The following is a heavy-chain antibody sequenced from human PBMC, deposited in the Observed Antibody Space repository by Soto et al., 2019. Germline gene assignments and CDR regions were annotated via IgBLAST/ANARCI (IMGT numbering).Heavy chain of an antibody. CDR3: AREISASSNGPSDAFDI. V-gene: IGHV3-33*01. J-gene: IGHJ3*02. D-gene: IGHD6-13*01. Sequence: QAQLVESGGGVVQPGRSLRLSCAASGFTFSSYGMHWVRQAPGKGLEWVAVIWYDGSNKYYADSVKGRFTISRDNSKNTLYLQMNSLRAEDTAVYYCAREISASSNGPSDAFDIWGQGTMVTVSS. CDR2: IWYDGSNK. CDR1: GFTFSSYG.